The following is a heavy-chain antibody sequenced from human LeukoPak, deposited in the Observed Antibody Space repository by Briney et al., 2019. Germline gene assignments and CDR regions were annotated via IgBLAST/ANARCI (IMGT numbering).Heavy chain of an antibody. D-gene: IGHD3-10*01. J-gene: IGHJ5*02. V-gene: IGHV3-73*01. CDR1: GFTFSGSA. CDR3: AKDDNYIRSLS. Sequence: GGSLKLSCAASGFTFSGSAMHWVRQASGKGLEWVGRIRSKANSYATAYAASVKGRFTISRDDSKNTAYLQMNSLRAEDTAVYYCAKDDNYIRSLSWGQGPLVTVSS. CDR2: IRSKANSYAT.